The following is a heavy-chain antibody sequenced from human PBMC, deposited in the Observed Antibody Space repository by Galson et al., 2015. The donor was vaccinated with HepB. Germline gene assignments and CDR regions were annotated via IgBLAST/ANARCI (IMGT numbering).Heavy chain of an antibody. CDR3: ATILCGGDCYSPFDY. V-gene: IGHV1-24*01. J-gene: IGHJ4*02. D-gene: IGHD2-21*02. Sequence: SVKVSCKVSGYTLTELSMHWVRQAPGKGLEWMGGFDPEDGETIYAQKFQGRVTMTEDTSTDTAYMELSSLRSEDTAVYYCATILCGGDCYSPFDYWGQGTLVTVSS. CDR1: GYTLTELS. CDR2: FDPEDGET.